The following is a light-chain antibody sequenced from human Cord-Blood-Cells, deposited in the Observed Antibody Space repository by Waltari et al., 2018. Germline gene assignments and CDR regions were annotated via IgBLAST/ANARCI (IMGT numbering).Light chain of an antibody. V-gene: IGKV1-39*01. Sequence: DIQMTQSPSSLSPSVGDRLTITFRASQSISSYLNWYQQKPGKAPKLLIYAASSLQSGVPSRFSGSGSGTDFTLTISSLQPEDFATYYCQQSYSTSWTFGQGTKVEIK. CDR2: AAS. CDR3: QQSYSTSWT. CDR1: QSISSY. J-gene: IGKJ1*01.